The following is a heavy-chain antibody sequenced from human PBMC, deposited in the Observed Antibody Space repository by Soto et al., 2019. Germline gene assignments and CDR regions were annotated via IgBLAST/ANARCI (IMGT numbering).Heavy chain of an antibody. CDR1: GYTFTSYY. Sequence: ASVKVSCKASGYTFTSYYMHWVRQDPGQGLEWMGIINPSGGSTSYAQKFQGRVTMTRDTSTSTVYMELSSLRSEDTAVYYCATPTYYYDSSGYYGAFDIWGQGTMVTVSS. V-gene: IGHV1-46*03. J-gene: IGHJ3*02. D-gene: IGHD3-22*01. CDR3: ATPTYYYDSSGYYGAFDI. CDR2: INPSGGST.